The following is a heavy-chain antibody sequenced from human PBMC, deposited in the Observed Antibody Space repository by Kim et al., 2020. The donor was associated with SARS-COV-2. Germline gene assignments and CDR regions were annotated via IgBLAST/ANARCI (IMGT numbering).Heavy chain of an antibody. J-gene: IGHJ4*02. CDR3: ARGRNDILTGYYG. D-gene: IGHD3-9*01. Sequence: YTPSLKSRVSISVDTSKNQFSLKLSSVTAADTAVYYCARGRNDILTGYYGWGQGTLVTVSS. V-gene: IGHV4-34*01.